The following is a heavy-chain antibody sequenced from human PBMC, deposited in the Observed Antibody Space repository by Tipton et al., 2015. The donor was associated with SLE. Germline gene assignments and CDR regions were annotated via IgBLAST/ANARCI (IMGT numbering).Heavy chain of an antibody. D-gene: IGHD6-19*01. Sequence: SLRLSCAASGFTFSSYAMSWVRQAPGKGLEWVSAISGSGGSTYYADSVKGRFTISRDNSKNTLYLQMNSLRAEDTAVYYCAKDQDGLTSSQVDYWGQGTLVTVSS. CDR3: AKDQDGLTSSQVDY. V-gene: IGHV3-23*01. CDR2: ISGSGGST. CDR1: GFTFSSYA. J-gene: IGHJ4*02.